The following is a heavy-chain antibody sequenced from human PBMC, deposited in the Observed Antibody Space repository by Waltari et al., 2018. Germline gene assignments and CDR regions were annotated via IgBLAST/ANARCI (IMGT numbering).Heavy chain of an antibody. V-gene: IGHV1-2*02. J-gene: IGHJ4*02. CDR2: INPNSGGT. CDR1: GYTFTGYY. Sequence: QVQLVQSGAEVKKPGASVKVSCKASGYTFTGYYIHWLRQAPGQGLEWMGWINPNSGGTNYAQKFQGRVTMTRDTSISTAYMELSRLRSDDTAVYYCARDEGLVATIYGYWGQGTLVTVSS. D-gene: IGHD5-12*01. CDR3: ARDEGLVATIYGY.